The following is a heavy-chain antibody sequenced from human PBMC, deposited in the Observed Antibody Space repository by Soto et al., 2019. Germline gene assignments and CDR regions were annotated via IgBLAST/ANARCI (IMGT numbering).Heavy chain of an antibody. D-gene: IGHD3-22*01. Sequence: ASVKVSCKASGYIFSANYIHWVRQAPGQGLEWLGWINPHSGATNYAQKFLGRVTMSADTSASTAYMDLARLKSDDTAVYYCVIAHERGFSNWFDPWGRGTLVTVSS. J-gene: IGHJ5*02. CDR1: GYIFSANY. CDR2: INPHSGAT. V-gene: IGHV1-2*02. CDR3: VIAHERGFSNWFDP.